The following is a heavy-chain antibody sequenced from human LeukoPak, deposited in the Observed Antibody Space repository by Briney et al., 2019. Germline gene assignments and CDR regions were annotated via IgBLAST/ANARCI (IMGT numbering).Heavy chain of an antibody. J-gene: IGHJ4*02. Sequence: SETLSLTCTVSGDSISSSSYYWGWIRQPPGKGLEWIGYIYYRGSTYYNPSLKSRVTISVDTSKNQFSLKLSSVTAADTAVYYCARLVGSSWYHEVLLGRDYWGQGTLVTVSS. CDR1: GDSISSSSYY. V-gene: IGHV4-39*01. CDR3: ARLVGSSWYHEVLLGRDY. D-gene: IGHD6-13*01. CDR2: IYYRGST.